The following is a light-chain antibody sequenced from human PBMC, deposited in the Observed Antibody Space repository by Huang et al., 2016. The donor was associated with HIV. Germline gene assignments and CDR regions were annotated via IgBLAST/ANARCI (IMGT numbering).Light chain of an antibody. CDR3: QQYDNLPLT. CDR2: DAS. J-gene: IGKJ3*01. CDR1: QDIRNY. V-gene: IGKV1-33*01. Sequence: DIQMTQSPSSLSASVGDRVTITCQASQDIRNYLNWYQQKPEKAPKLLIYDASKLETGVPSRFSGSGSGTDFTFTISSLQPEDIATYYCQQYDNLPLTFGPGTKVDIK.